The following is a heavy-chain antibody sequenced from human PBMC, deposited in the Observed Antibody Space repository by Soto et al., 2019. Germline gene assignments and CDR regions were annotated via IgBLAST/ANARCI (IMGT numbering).Heavy chain of an antibody. CDR2: IYYSGST. CDR3: ARAGNDFWSGYTYYDYYYMDV. J-gene: IGHJ6*03. D-gene: IGHD3-3*01. CDR1: GGSISSGGYY. Sequence: QVQLQESGPGLVKPSQPLSITCTVSGGSISSGGYYWSWIRQHPGKGLEWIVYIYYSGSTYYNQSLKSRVSISVDTYKNQFSLELSSVTDADTAVYYCARAGNDFWSGYTYYDYYYMDVWGKGPTVTVSS. V-gene: IGHV4-31*03.